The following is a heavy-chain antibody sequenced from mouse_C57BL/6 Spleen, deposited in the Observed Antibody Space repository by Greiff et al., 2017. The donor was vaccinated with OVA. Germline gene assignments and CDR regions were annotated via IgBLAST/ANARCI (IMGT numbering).Heavy chain of an antibody. V-gene: IGHV1-72*01. Sequence: QVQLKQPGAELVKPGASVKLSCKASGYTFTSYWMHWVKQRPGRGLEWIGRIDPNSGGTKYNEKFKSKATLTVDKPSSTAYMQLSSLTSEDSAVYYCALWRGEYAMDYWGQGTSVTVSS. CDR2: IDPNSGGT. D-gene: IGHD1-1*02. J-gene: IGHJ4*01. CDR3: ALWRGEYAMDY. CDR1: GYTFTSYW.